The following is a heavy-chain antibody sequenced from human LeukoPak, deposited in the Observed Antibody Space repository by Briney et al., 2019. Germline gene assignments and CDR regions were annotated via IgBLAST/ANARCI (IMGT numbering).Heavy chain of an antibody. Sequence: GGSLRLSCAASGFTFSNYNMNWVRQAPGKGLEWVANIKQDGSEKYYVDSVKGRFTISRDNAKNSLYLQMNSLRAEDTAVYYCARGVIAVYWGQGTLVTVSS. V-gene: IGHV3-7*01. D-gene: IGHD2-21*01. J-gene: IGHJ4*02. CDR3: ARGVIAVY. CDR1: GFTFSNYN. CDR2: IKQDGSEK.